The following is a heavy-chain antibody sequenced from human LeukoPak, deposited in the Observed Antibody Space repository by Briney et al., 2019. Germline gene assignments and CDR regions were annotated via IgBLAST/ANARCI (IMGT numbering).Heavy chain of an antibody. D-gene: IGHD3-10*01. J-gene: IGHJ4*02. Sequence: GGSLRLSCAASGFTVSSNYMSWVRQAPGKGLKWVSVIYSGGNTYYADSVKGRFTISRDNSKNTLYLQMNSLRAEDTAVYYCASGWFGELPFDYWGQGTLVTVSS. CDR1: GFTVSSNY. V-gene: IGHV3-66*01. CDR3: ASGWFGELPFDY. CDR2: IYSGGNT.